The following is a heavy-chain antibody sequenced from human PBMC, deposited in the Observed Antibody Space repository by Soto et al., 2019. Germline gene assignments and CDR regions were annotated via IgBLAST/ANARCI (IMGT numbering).Heavy chain of an antibody. J-gene: IGHJ4*02. CDR1: GGTFSTYT. V-gene: IGHV1-69*08. CDR3: AREGYYDSTGFYSLFDY. Sequence: QVQLVQSGAEVKKPGSSVKVSCKASGGTFSTYTISWVRQAPGQGLEWMGRIIPFLDTANYSQKFQGRVTITADKSTSTDFMDLSSLRSEDTAVYYCAREGYYDSTGFYSLFDYWGQGTLVTVSS. CDR2: IIPFLDTA. D-gene: IGHD3-22*01.